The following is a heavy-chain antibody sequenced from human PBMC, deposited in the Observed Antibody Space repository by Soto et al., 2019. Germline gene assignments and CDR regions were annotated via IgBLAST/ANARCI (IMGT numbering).Heavy chain of an antibody. CDR3: VRSEATAPDY. D-gene: IGHD5-18*01. V-gene: IGHV4-4*02. CDR1: GDSMSSSNW. CDR2: AHHSGRT. J-gene: IGHJ4*02. Sequence: PSETLSLTCTVSGDSMSSSNWWNWVRQPPGKGLEWIGEAHHSGRTNYNPSLKSRVTISVDRSQNLFSLKLASVTAADTAVYYCVRSEATAPDYWDQGTLVNLSS.